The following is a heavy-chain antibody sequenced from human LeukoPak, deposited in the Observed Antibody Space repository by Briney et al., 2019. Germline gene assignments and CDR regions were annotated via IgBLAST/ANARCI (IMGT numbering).Heavy chain of an antibody. D-gene: IGHD1-26*01. CDR2: ISGSGGST. J-gene: IGHJ6*02. CDR3: AKVRDRSGSYYYYGMDV. V-gene: IGHV3-23*01. Sequence: GASLRLSCAASGFTFSSYAMSWVRQAPGKGLEWVSAISGSGGSTYYADSVKGRFTISRDNSKNTLYLQMNSLRAEDTAVYYCAKVRDRSGSYYYYGMDVWGQGTTVTVSS. CDR1: GFTFSSYA.